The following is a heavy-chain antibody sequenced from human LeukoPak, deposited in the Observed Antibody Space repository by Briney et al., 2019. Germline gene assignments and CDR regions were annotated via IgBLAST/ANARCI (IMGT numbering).Heavy chain of an antibody. CDR2: IWYDGSNK. CDR3: AVEYSSSSMGYYFDY. CDR1: GFTFSSYA. V-gene: IGHV3-33*08. D-gene: IGHD6-6*01. J-gene: IGHJ4*02. Sequence: GRSLRLSCAASGFTFSSYAMHWVRQAPGKGLEWVAVIWYDGSNKYYADSVKGRFTISRDNSKNTLYLQMNSLRAEDTAVYYCAVEYSSSSMGYYFDYWGQGTLVTVSS.